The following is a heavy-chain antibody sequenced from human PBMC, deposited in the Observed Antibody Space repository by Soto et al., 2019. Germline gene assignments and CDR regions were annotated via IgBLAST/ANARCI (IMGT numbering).Heavy chain of an antibody. Sequence: EVQLLESGGGLVQPGGSLRLSCAASGFTFSSYAMSWVRQAPGKGLEWVSGLGPSGGSTYYADSVKGRFTISRDNSKNTLFLQMNSLRAEDTAVYYCAKDLTIAAPGRSFWGQGTLVTVSS. CDR1: GFTFSSYA. J-gene: IGHJ4*02. CDR3: AKDLTIAAPGRSF. CDR2: LGPSGGST. V-gene: IGHV3-23*01. D-gene: IGHD6-13*01.